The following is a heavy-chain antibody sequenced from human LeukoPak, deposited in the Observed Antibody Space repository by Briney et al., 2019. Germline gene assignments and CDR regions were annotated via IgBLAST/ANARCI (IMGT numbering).Heavy chain of an antibody. Sequence: KFQGRVTITRDTSASTAYMELSSLRSEDTAVYYCALLYRFGELEFDYWGQGTLVTVSS. D-gene: IGHD3-10*01. V-gene: IGHV1-3*01. J-gene: IGHJ4*02. CDR3: ALLYRFGELEFDY.